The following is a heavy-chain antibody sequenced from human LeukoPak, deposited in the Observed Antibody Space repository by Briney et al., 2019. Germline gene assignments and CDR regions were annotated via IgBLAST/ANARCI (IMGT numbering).Heavy chain of an antibody. Sequence: SETLSLTCTVSGGSISSSSYYWGWIRQPPGKGLEWIGSIYYSGSTNYNPSLKSRVTISVDTSKNQFSLKLSSVTAADAAVYYCARQGYYGSGSYTRFDYWGQGTLVTVSS. J-gene: IGHJ4*02. CDR1: GGSISSSSYY. CDR2: IYYSGST. D-gene: IGHD3-10*01. CDR3: ARQGYYGSGSYTRFDY. V-gene: IGHV4-39*01.